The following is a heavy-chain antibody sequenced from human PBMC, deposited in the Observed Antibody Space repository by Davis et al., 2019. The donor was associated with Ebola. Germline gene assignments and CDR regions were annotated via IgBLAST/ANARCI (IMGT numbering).Heavy chain of an antibody. D-gene: IGHD1-26*01. CDR3: ARCMVGPTRDFDY. CDR1: GGSINSYF. CDR2: IYYRGTT. J-gene: IGHJ4*02. Sequence: SETLSLTCTVSGGSINSYFWSWIRQPPGKGLEYIGYIYYRGTTKYNPSLKSRLTISMDTSKNQFSLRLSSVTAADTAVYYCARCMVGPTRDFDYWGQGTLVTVSS. V-gene: IGHV4-59*01.